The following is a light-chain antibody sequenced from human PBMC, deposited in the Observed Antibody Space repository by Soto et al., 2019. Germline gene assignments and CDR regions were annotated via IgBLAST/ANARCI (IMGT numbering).Light chain of an antibody. CDR2: DDD. J-gene: IGLJ1*01. CDR1: NSGSKS. V-gene: IGLV3-21*02. Sequence: YELTQPPSVSVAPGRTATITCGGNNSGSKSVHWYHQKPGQAPVLVVYDDDDRPSGIPERISGSNSGNTATLTISRVEAGDEADYYCQVWDSSSDHYVFGTGTKVTVL. CDR3: QVWDSSSDHYV.